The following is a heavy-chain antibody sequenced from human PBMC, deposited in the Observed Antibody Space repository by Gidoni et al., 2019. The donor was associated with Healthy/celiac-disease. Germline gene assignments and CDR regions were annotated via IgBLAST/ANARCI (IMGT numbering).Heavy chain of an antibody. CDR3: AKDHAAYNWNDVGGDAFDI. J-gene: IGHJ3*02. CDR1: GFTFSSYA. V-gene: IGHV3-23*01. D-gene: IGHD1-20*01. Sequence: EVQLLESGGGLVQPGGSLGLSCAAAGFTFSSYAMSWVRQAPGKGLEWVSAISVSGGSTYDADSVKGRFTISRDNSKNTLYLQMNSLIAEDTAVYYCAKDHAAYNWNDVGGDAFDIWGQGTMVTVSS. CDR2: ISVSGGST.